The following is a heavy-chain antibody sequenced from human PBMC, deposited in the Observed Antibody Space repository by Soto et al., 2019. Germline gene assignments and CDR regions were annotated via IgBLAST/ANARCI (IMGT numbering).Heavy chain of an antibody. D-gene: IGHD7-27*01. J-gene: IGHJ6*02. Sequence: GESLKISCKDSGYSFTSYWISWVRQMPGKGLEWMGRIDPSDSYTNYSPSFQGHVTISADKSISTAYLQWSRLKASDTAMYYCARHGDLDYYYGMDVWGQGTTVTVTS. CDR1: GYSFTSYW. CDR2: IDPSDSYT. CDR3: ARHGDLDYYYGMDV. V-gene: IGHV5-10-1*01.